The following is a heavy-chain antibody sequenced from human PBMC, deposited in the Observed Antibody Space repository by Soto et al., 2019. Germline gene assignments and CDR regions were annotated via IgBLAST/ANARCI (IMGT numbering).Heavy chain of an antibody. CDR2: IKQDGSEK. Sequence: GGSLRLSCAASGFTFSSYWMSWVRQAPGKGLEWVANIKQDGSEKYYVDSVKGRFTISRDNAKNSLYLQMNSLRAEDTAVYYCARDLTRITMVRGVIHDAFDIRGQGTMVTVSS. J-gene: IGHJ3*02. CDR3: ARDLTRITMVRGVIHDAFDI. D-gene: IGHD3-10*01. V-gene: IGHV3-7*03. CDR1: GFTFSSYW.